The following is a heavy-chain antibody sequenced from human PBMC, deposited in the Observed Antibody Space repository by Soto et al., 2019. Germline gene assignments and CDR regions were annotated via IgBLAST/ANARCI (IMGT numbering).Heavy chain of an antibody. V-gene: IGHV4-30-4*01. Sequence: QVQLQESGPGLVEPSQTLSLTSTVSGGSISSGGYDWSWIRQPPGKDLEWIGHIYNSGNTYSNPSLKSRVTISVDTSKNQFSLKLSSVSAADTAVYYCARGPSGDKVDYWGHGTLVTVSS. D-gene: IGHD1-26*01. CDR3: ARGPSGDKVDY. CDR1: GGSISSGGYD. CDR2: IYNSGNT. J-gene: IGHJ4*01.